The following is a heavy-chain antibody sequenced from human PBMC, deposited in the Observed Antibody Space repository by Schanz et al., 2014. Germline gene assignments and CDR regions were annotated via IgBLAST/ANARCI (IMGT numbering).Heavy chain of an antibody. J-gene: IGHJ4*02. CDR3: ARDQSPYTNSSDVRYFDY. D-gene: IGHD6-6*01. V-gene: IGHV1-18*04. CDR1: GGTFSTYP. Sequence: QVQLVQSGAEVKKPGSSMKVSCKASGGTFSTYPINWLRQAPGQGLEWMGWISPYNGNTNYAQKLQGRLTMTTDTSTSTAYMELRSLRSDDTAVYYCARDQSPYTNSSDVRYFDYWGQGSLVTVSS. CDR2: ISPYNGNT.